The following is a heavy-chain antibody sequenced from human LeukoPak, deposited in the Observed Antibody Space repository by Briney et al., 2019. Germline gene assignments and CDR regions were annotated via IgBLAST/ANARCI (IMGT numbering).Heavy chain of an antibody. V-gene: IGHV3-23*01. CDR2: ISNSGGNT. J-gene: IGHJ4*02. D-gene: IGHD2-2*01. CDR3: AKGYCYSSSCSLDY. CDR1: GFTFSSYA. Sequence: GGSLRLSCAASGFTFSSYAMSWVRQAPGKGLEWVSSISNSGGNTYYADSVKGRFTLSRDNSKSTVYLQMNSLRAEDTAVYYCAKGYCYSSSCSLDYWGQGALVTVSS.